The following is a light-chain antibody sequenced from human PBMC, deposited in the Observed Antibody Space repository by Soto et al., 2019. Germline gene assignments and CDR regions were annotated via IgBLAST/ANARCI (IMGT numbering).Light chain of an antibody. Sequence: QAVVTQPPSASGTPGQRVTISCSGSSSNIGSNTVNWYQQLPGTAPKLLIYSNKQRPSGVPDRFSGSKSGTSASLAISGLQSEDEADYYCAAWDDSLNGFYVFGTGTKLTVL. J-gene: IGLJ1*01. V-gene: IGLV1-44*01. CDR3: AAWDDSLNGFYV. CDR2: SNK. CDR1: SSNIGSNT.